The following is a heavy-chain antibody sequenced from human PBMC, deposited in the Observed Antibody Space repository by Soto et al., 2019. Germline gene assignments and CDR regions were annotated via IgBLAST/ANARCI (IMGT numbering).Heavy chain of an antibody. J-gene: IGHJ3*01. V-gene: IGHV4-30-4*02. CDR3: ARLQYTVVTAIDV. Sequence: SETLSLTCTVSGDSTSTNYXYWSWIRQPPGKGLEWIGCISDSGTTYYNPSLEGRLTMSVGASKNHFSLNLTSVTAADTAVYYCARLQYTVVTAIDVWGQGAMVTVSS. CDR2: ISDSGTT. CDR1: GDSTSTNYXY. D-gene: IGHD4-17*01.